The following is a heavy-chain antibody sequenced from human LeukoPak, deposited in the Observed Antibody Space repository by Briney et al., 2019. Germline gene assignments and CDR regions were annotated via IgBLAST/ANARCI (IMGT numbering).Heavy chain of an antibody. CDR3: ARDVVRGAINWFDP. V-gene: IGHV1-2*02. Sequence: ASVKVSCKASGYTFTGYYMHWVRQAPGQGLEWMGWINPNSGGTNYAQKFQGRVTMTRDTSISTAYMELSGLRSDDTAVYYCARDVVRGAINWFDPWGQGTLVTVSS. J-gene: IGHJ5*02. CDR1: GYTFTGYY. CDR2: INPNSGGT. D-gene: IGHD3-10*01.